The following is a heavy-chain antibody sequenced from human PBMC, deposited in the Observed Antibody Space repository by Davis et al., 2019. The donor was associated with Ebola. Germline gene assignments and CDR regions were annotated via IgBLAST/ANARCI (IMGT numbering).Heavy chain of an antibody. Sequence: GSLRLSCTVSGGSISSYYWSWIRQPAGKGLEWIGEINHSGSTNYNPSLKSRVTISVDTSKNQFTLKLSSVTAADTAVYYCARTGYSGSYARYAFDIWGQGTMVTVSS. CDR2: INHSGST. D-gene: IGHD1-26*01. V-gene: IGHV4-34*01. J-gene: IGHJ3*02. CDR1: GGSISSYY. CDR3: ARTGYSGSYARYAFDI.